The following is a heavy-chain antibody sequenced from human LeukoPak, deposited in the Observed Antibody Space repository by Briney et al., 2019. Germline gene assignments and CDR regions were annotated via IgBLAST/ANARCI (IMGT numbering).Heavy chain of an antibody. J-gene: IGHJ4*02. CDR1: GYSISSGYY. V-gene: IGHV4-38-2*01. CDR2: IYHSGST. CDR3: ARSSTVTTDFDY. Sequence: SETLSLTCAVSGYSISSGYYWGWIRPPPGKGLEWIGSIYHSGSTYYNPSLKSRVTISVDTSKNQFSLKLSSVTAADTAVYYCARSSTVTTDFDYWGQGTLVTVSS. D-gene: IGHD4-11*01.